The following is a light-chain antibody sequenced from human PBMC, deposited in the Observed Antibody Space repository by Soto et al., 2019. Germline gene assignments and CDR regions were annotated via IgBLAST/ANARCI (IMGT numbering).Light chain of an antibody. CDR3: CSYAGNYWV. CDR1: SSDVGGYNY. J-gene: IGLJ3*02. V-gene: IGLV2-14*01. Sequence: QSALTQPASVSGSPGQSITISCTGTSSDVGGYNYDSWCQQHPGKAPKLMIYEVSSRPSGISNRFSDSKSGNTASLTISGLQAEDDADYYCCSYAGNYWVFGGGTKLTVL. CDR2: EVS.